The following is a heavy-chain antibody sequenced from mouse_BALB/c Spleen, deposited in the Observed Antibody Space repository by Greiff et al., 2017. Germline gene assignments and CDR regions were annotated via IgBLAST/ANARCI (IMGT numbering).Heavy chain of an antibody. CDR1: GYTFTDYE. V-gene: IGHV1-15*01. CDR2: IDPETGGT. J-gene: IGHJ2*01. CDR3: TRGDYFDY. Sequence: QVQLQQSGAELVRPGASVTLSCKASGYTFTDYEMHWVKQTPVHGLEWIGAIDPETGGTAYNQKFKGKATLTADKSSSTAYMELRSLTSEDSAVYYCTRGDYFDYWGQGTTRTVSS.